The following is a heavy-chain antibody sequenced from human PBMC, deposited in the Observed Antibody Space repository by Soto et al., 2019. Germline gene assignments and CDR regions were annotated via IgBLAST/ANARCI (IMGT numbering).Heavy chain of an antibody. CDR1: VFTFSSYW. V-gene: IGHV3-74*01. J-gene: IGHJ4*02. Sequence: EVQLVESGGGLVQPGGSLRLSCAASVFTFSSYWMHWVRQAPGKGLVWASRINGDGSTTSYSESVKGRFTIARDNAKDTLLLQMNSLRAEDTAVYYCARVGHDNSGYYDYWGQGTLVSVSS. D-gene: IGHD3-22*01. CDR2: INGDGSTT. CDR3: ARVGHDNSGYYDY.